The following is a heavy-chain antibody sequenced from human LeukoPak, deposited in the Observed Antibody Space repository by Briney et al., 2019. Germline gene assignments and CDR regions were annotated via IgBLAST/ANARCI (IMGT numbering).Heavy chain of an antibody. D-gene: IGHD3-16*01. V-gene: IGHV4-59*01. CDR2: IYYSGST. J-gene: IGHJ3*02. Sequence: SETLSLTCTVSGGSISSYYWSWIRQPPGKGLEWIGYIYYSGSTNYDPSLKSRVTISVDTSKNQFSLKLSSVTAADTAVYYCARVWGDAFDIWGQGTMVTVSS. CDR3: ARVWGDAFDI. CDR1: GGSISSYY.